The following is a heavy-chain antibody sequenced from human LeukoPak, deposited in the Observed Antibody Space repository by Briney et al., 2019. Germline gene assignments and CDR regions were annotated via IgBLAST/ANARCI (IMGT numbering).Heavy chain of an antibody. Sequence: PGGSLRLSCATSGFNFGVVAMDWIRQAPGKGLEGVGFIRHREYGGTAEYAASVNGRFAISRDDSKNIVYLQMNDLRTEDTGVYYCARERAGDVDYWGLGTLVTVSS. CDR3: ARERAGDVDY. V-gene: IGHV3-49*03. J-gene: IGHJ4*02. CDR2: IRHREYGGTA. CDR1: GFNFGVVA.